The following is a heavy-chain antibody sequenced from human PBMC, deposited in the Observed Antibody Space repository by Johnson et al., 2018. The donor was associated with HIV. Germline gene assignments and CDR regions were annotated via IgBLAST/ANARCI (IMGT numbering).Heavy chain of an antibody. CDR2: IRFNGSHK. CDR1: RFTFSYYG. D-gene: IGHD1-26*01. V-gene: IGHV3-30*02. CDR3: AKDQLVGATYAAFDI. Sequence: QVQLVESGGGVVQPGGSLRLSCSASRFTFSYYGMHWVRQAPGKGLEWVTFIRFNGSHKYYADSVKGRFTISRDKNTLYLQMNSLRPEDTAVYYCAKDQLVGATYAAFDIWGQGTMVTVSS. J-gene: IGHJ3*02.